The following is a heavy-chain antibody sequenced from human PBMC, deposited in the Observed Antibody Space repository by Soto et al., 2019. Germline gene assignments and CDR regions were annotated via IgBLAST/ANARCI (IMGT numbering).Heavy chain of an antibody. V-gene: IGHV1-8*01. CDR3: ARHNSGWYAFDI. D-gene: IGHD6-19*01. CDR1: GDTFTTYD. J-gene: IGHJ3*02. CDR2: INPNSGNI. Sequence: GTSVKVSCKASGDTFTTYDINWVRQATGHGLEWMGWINPNSGNIGYAQRSQGRVTMTRDTAIRTAYMEVSSLRSEDTAVYYCARHNSGWYAFDIWGQGTMVTGSS.